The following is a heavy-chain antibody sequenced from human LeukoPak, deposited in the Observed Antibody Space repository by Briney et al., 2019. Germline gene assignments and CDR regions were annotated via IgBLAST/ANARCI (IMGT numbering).Heavy chain of an antibody. J-gene: IGHJ5*02. Sequence: ASVKVSCKASGYTFTSYGMSWVRQAPGQGLEWMGWINPNSGGTNYAQKFQGRVTMTRDTSISTAYMELSRLRSDDTAVYYCARSEAGFGDPRGWFDPWGQGTLVTVSS. CDR2: INPNSGGT. CDR3: ARSEAGFGDPRGWFDP. D-gene: IGHD3-10*01. V-gene: IGHV1-2*02. CDR1: GYTFTSYG.